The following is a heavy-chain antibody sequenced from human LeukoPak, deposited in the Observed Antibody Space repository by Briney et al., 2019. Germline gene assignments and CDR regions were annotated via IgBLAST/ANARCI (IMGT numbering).Heavy chain of an antibody. CDR1: GVSINTYY. CDR2: IYNGGNT. CDR3: AAGPWELDF. J-gene: IGHJ4*02. D-gene: IGHD1-26*01. Sequence: PSETLSLTCTVSGVSINTYYASWIRQAPGKGLEFIGFIYNGGNTNYNPSLKSRATISVDTSNNQFYLRLTSVTAADTAMYYCAAGPWELDFWGQGTLVTVSS. V-gene: IGHV4-4*09.